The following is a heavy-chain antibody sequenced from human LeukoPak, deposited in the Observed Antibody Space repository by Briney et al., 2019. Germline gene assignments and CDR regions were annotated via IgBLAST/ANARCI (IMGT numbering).Heavy chain of an antibody. CDR2: LCTSGTT. Sequence: SETLSLTCTVSGDSISPYCWSWVRQPAGKGLEWIGRLCTSGTTNYNPSLKSRVTMSIDTSKNQFSLKVSSVTAADTAVYYCARDLRVYSNYDDPGYYYMDVWGKGTTVTVSS. V-gene: IGHV4-4*07. CDR1: GDSISPYC. D-gene: IGHD4-11*01. J-gene: IGHJ6*03. CDR3: ARDLRVYSNYDDPGYYYMDV.